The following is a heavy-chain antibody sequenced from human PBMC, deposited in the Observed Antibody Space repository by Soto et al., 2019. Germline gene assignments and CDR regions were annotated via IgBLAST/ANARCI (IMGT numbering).Heavy chain of an antibody. D-gene: IGHD6-13*01. CDR3: ARGRYSSPDMYYYGLDV. CDR1: ASIFSSFG. Sequence: QVQLVQSGAEVKKPGASVKVSCKASASIFSSFGITWVRQAPGQGPEWMGRINAYNGNTKYAQEFQGRVTLTTDTSTSTAYMELSSLRSDDTAVYYCARGRYSSPDMYYYGLDVWGQGTAVTVS. V-gene: IGHV1-18*01. CDR2: INAYNGNT. J-gene: IGHJ6*02.